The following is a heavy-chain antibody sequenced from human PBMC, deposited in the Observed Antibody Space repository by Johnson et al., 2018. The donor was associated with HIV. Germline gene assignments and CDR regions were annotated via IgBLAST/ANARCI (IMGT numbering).Heavy chain of an antibody. J-gene: IGHJ3*02. V-gene: IGHV3-74*02. CDR2: INSDGSST. D-gene: IGHD6-6*01. CDR3: ARAWYSSSAFDI. Sequence: VQLVESGGGVVQPGRSLRLSCAASGFTFSSYWMHWVRQAPGKGLVWVSRINSDGSSTSYADSVKGRFTISRDNAKNSLYLQMNSLRAEDTALYYCARAWYSSSAFDIWGQGTMVTVSS. CDR1: GFTFSSYW.